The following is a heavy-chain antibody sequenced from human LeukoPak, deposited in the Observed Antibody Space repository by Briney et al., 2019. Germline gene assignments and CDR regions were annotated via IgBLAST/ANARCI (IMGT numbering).Heavy chain of an antibody. CDR1: GGSFSSYY. J-gene: IGHJ3*02. Sequence: SETLSLTCAVYGGSFSSYYWSWIRQPPGKGLEWIGYIYYSGSANYNPSLKSRVTISADTSKNQFSLKLSSVTAADTAVYYCAREDGDYESAFDIWGQGTMVTVSS. CDR2: IYYSGSA. CDR3: AREDGDYESAFDI. D-gene: IGHD4-17*01. V-gene: IGHV4-59*01.